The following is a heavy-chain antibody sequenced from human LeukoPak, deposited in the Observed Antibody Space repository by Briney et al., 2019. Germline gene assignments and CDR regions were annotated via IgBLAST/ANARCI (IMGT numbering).Heavy chain of an antibody. V-gene: IGHV1-46*01. CDR1: GYTFTSYH. CDR3: ARTPSSSGYIDY. Sequence: ASVKVSCKASGYTFTSYHLHWVRQAPGQGLEWMGIINPSGGSPNYAQKFQGRVTMTRDMSTSTVNMELSSLRSEDTAVYYCARTPSSSGYIDYWGQGTLVTVSS. CDR2: INPSGGSP. D-gene: IGHD3-22*01. J-gene: IGHJ4*02.